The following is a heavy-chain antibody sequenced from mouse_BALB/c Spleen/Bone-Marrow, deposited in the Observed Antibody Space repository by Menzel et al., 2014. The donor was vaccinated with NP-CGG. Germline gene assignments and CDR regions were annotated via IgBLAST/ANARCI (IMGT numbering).Heavy chain of an antibody. V-gene: IGHV14-3*02. CDR3: VRSREYYFDY. J-gene: IGHJ2*01. D-gene: IGHD1-1*01. CDR1: GFNIKDTY. Sequence: VQLQQSGAELVKPGASVKLPCTASGFNIKDTYMHWVKQRPEQGLEWIGRIDPANGNTKYDPKFQGKATITADTSSNTAYLQPSSLTSEDTAVYYCVRSREYYFDYWGQGTTLTVSS. CDR2: IDPANGNT.